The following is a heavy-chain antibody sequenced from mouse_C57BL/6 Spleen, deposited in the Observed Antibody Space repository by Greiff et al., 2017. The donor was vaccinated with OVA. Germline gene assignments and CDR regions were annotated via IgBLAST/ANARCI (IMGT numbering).Heavy chain of an antibody. D-gene: IGHD1-1*01. CDR3: ARYNYGSSYFDY. V-gene: IGHV1-69*01. CDR1: GYTFTSYW. CDR2: IDPSDSYT. Sequence: QVQLQQSGAELVMPGASVKLSCKASGYTFTSYWMHWVKQRPGQGLEWIGEIDPSDSYTNYNQKFTGKSTLTVDKSSSTAYMQLSSLTSEDSAVYYCARYNYGSSYFDYWGQGTTLTVSS. J-gene: IGHJ2*01.